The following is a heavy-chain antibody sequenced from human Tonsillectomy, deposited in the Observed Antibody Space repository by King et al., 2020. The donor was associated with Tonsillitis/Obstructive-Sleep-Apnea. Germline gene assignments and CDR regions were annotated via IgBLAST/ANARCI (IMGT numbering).Heavy chain of an antibody. V-gene: IGHV4-31*03. CDR2: IYYSAST. CDR3: ARGVVAATNWFDP. D-gene: IGHD2-15*01. J-gene: IGHJ5*02. CDR1: DGSISSGGYY. Sequence: VQLQESGPGLVKPSQTLSLTCTVSDGSISSGGYYWSWIRQHPGKGPEWIGDIYYSASTYYNTSLKSRVTISVDTSKNQFSLKLSSVTAADTAVYYCARGVVAATNWFDPWGQGTLVTVSS.